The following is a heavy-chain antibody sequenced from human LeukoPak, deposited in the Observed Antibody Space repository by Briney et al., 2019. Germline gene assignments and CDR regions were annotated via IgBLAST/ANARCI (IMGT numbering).Heavy chain of an antibody. CDR2: IRYDGSNK. CDR1: GFTFSSYG. Sequence: PGGSLRLSCAASGFTFSSYGMHWVRQAPGKGLEWVAFIRYDGSNKYYADSVKGRFTISRDNSKNTLYLQMNSLRAEDTAVYYCAKATTGTRYAFDIWGQGTMVTVSS. CDR3: AKATTGTRYAFDI. V-gene: IGHV3-30*02. J-gene: IGHJ3*02. D-gene: IGHD1-1*01.